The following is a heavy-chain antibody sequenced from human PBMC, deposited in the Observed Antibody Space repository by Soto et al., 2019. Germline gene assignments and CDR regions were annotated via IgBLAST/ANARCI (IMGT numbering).Heavy chain of an antibody. CDR1: GYSFTSYW. CDR3: ASAYYGSGSQRGGYYYYGMDV. J-gene: IGHJ6*02. CDR2: IYPGDSDT. V-gene: IGHV5-51*01. D-gene: IGHD3-10*01. Sequence: ESLKISCKGSGYSFTSYWIGWVRQMPGKGLEWMGIIYPGDSDTRYSPSFQGQVTISADKSISTAYLQWSSLKASDTAMYYCASAYYGSGSQRGGYYYYGMDVWGQGTTVTVSS.